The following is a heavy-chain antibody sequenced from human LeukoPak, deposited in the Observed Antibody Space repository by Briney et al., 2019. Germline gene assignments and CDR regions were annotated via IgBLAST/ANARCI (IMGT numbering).Heavy chain of an antibody. CDR1: GGPFSGYF. CDR3: ARRYYYNLGSFPFDF. J-gene: IGHJ4*02. CDR2: IHNSGTT. D-gene: IGHD3-10*01. Sequence: SETLSLTCAVSGGPFSGYFWSWIRQSSGKGLEWIGEIHNSGTTNYNPSLNSRVTISEDTSKNQFYLNLSSVTAADMAVYYCARRYYYNLGSFPFDFWGQGTLVTVS. V-gene: IGHV4-34*01.